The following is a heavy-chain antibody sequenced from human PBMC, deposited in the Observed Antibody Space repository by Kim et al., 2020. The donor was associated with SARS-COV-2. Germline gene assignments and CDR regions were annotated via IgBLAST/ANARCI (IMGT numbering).Heavy chain of an antibody. D-gene: IGHD6-13*01. CDR3: ARDLSSS. J-gene: IGHJ4*02. Sequence: YSGSTNYSPSLKSRVTISVDTSKNQFSLKLSSVTAADTAVYYCARDLSSSWGQGTLVTVSS. V-gene: IGHV4-59*01. CDR2: YSGST.